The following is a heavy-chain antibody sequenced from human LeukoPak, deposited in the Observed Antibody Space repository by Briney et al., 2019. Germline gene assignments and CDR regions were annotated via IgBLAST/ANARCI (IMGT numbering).Heavy chain of an antibody. V-gene: IGHV3-48*02. CDR1: GFTFSSYS. CDR2: ISSSSSTI. J-gene: IGHJ4*02. D-gene: IGHD3-22*01. CDR3: ARDLPHYDSSGFFDY. Sequence: GGSLRLSCAASGFTFSSYSMNWVRQAPGKGLEWVSYISSSSSTIYYADSVKGRFTISRDNAKNSLYLQMNSLRDEDTAVYYCARDLPHYDSSGFFDYWGQGTLVTVSP.